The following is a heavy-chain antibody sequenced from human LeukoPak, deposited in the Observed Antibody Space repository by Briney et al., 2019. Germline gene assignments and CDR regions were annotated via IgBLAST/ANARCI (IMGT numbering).Heavy chain of an antibody. Sequence: QPGGSLRLSCAASGFTFSSYAMHWVRQAPGKGLEWVAVISYDGSNKYYADSVKGRFTISRDNSKNTLYLQMNSLRAEDTAVYYCASLGNYYGMDVWGQGTTVTVSS. J-gene: IGHJ6*02. CDR2: ISYDGSNK. V-gene: IGHV3-30*04. CDR1: GFTFSSYA. D-gene: IGHD1-26*01. CDR3: ASLGNYYGMDV.